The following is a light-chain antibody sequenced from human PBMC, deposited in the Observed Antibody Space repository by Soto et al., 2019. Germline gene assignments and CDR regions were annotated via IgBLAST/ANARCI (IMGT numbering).Light chain of an antibody. CDR1: QNIGSN. V-gene: IGKV3-15*01. J-gene: IGKJ1*01. CDR2: VAS. CDR3: RQRADWPWT. Sequence: EVVMTQSPATLSASPGERVILSCRASQNIGSNLAWYQQRPGQAPRLLMYVASTRATETPARVSGSGSATDLTITIRSMHFEELANYYCRQRADWPWTFGQWGKVDTK.